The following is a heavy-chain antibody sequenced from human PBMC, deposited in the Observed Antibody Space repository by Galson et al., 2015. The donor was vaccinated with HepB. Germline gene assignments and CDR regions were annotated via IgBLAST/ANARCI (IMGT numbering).Heavy chain of an antibody. D-gene: IGHD2-2*01. J-gene: IGHJ6*02. CDR3: ARDSLRVVVPPAPPPLDYYYYTMDV. Sequence: SVKVSCKASGGTFNLHAISWVRQAPGQGLEWMGGIIPIFGTPSYGHNFQGRVTLSADESTSTAYMELRSLRSEETAVYYCARDSLRVVVPPAPPPLDYYYYTMDVWGQGTSVTVSS. CDR2: IIPIFGTP. V-gene: IGHV1-69*13. CDR1: GGTFNLHA.